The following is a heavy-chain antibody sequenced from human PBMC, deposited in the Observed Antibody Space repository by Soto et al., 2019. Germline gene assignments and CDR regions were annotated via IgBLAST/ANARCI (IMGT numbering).Heavy chain of an antibody. Sequence: SETLSLTCTVSGGSISSYYWSWIRQPPGKGLEWIGYIYYSGSTNYNPSLKSRVTISVDTSRNQFSLKLSSVTAADTAVYYCARYSSGWYKYAFDIWGQGTMVTVSS. CDR1: GGSISSYY. D-gene: IGHD6-19*01. J-gene: IGHJ3*02. V-gene: IGHV4-59*01. CDR2: IYYSGST. CDR3: ARYSSGWYKYAFDI.